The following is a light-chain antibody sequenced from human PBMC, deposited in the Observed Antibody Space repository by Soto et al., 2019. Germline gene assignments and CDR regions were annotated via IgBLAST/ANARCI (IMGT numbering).Light chain of an antibody. V-gene: IGKV3-20*01. Sequence: EIVVTQSPGTLSSSPGERATLSCRASQSVSSKSLAWYQQKRGQAPRLLIYGASNRATGIPTRLSGSGSGTDYTLTISRLEPEDFEVYYCQQYDTSPRTFGHGTKVEI. CDR1: QSVSSKS. CDR3: QQYDTSPRT. CDR2: GAS. J-gene: IGKJ1*01.